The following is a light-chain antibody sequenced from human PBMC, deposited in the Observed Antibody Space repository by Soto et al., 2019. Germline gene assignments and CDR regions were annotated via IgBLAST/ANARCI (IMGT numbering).Light chain of an antibody. CDR2: EVN. J-gene: IGLJ1*01. Sequence: QSVLTQPPSASGSPGQSVAISCTGTSSDVGGYNYVSWYQQHPGKAPKLLIYEVNKRPTGVPDRFSGSKSGTTASLTVSGLQADDEADYYCSSYAGSSNVFGTGTKVNVL. CDR3: SSYAGSSNV. V-gene: IGLV2-8*01. CDR1: SSDVGGYNY.